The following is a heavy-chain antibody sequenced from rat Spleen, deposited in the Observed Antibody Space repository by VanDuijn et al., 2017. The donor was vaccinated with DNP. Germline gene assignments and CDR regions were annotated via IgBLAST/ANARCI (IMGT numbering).Heavy chain of an antibody. J-gene: IGHJ2*01. V-gene: IGHV5-29*01. D-gene: IGHD1-12*03. CDR2: ISYDGSST. CDR3: IRGGDGYDY. CDR1: GFTFNDYA. Sequence: EVLLVESDGGLVQPGRSLKLSCAVSGFTFNDYAMAWVRQAPTKGLEWVASISYDGSSTYYRDSVKGRFTISRDNAKSTLYLQVNSLRSEDTATYYCIRGGDGYDYWGQGVMVTVSS.